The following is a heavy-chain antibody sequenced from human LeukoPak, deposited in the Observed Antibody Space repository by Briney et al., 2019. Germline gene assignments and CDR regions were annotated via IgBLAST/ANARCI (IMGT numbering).Heavy chain of an antibody. D-gene: IGHD6-19*01. CDR2: INPISGGT. CDR1: RYTFTAYY. CDR3: AGEKMAVAGTVP. Sequence: APGKVSCTASRYTFTAYYMHRVRQAPGHGLEWMGRINPISGGTNYAQKFPGRDTMTTDTTIRTAYMELSRVRSEDTAAYFSAGEKMAVAGTVPWGQGTMVSVSS. J-gene: IGHJ5*02. V-gene: IGHV1-2*06.